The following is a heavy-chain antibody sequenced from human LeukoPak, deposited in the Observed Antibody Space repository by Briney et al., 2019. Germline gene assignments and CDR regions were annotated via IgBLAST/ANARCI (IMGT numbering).Heavy chain of an antibody. Sequence: GGSLRLSRAASGFTFNRYAMHWASQAPGKGWVWVSSLQCDGRRTSYADSVKGRFTIHRDNHENTLYLQMNSLRAEHTAVYYFGRGGFFGQGTAYLEFGGQGTPVTVSS. CDR1: GFTFNRYA. CDR3: GRGGFFGQGTAYLEF. J-gene: IGHJ4*02. D-gene: IGHD3-3*01. V-gene: IGHV3-74*01. CDR2: LQCDGRRT.